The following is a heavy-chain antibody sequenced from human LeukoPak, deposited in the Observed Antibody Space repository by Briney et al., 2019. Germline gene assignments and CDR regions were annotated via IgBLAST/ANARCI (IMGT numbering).Heavy chain of an antibody. V-gene: IGHV3-23*01. J-gene: IGHJ6*02. D-gene: IGHD6-6*01. CDR1: GFTFSSYA. CDR3: AKGNIAARQDIMDV. Sequence: GGSLRLSCAASGFTFSSYAMSRVRQAPGKGLEWVSLISGSGGSTYYADSVKGGFTISRDNSKNTLYLQMNSLRVEDTAVYYCAKGNIAARQDIMDVWGQGTTVTVSS. CDR2: ISGSGGST.